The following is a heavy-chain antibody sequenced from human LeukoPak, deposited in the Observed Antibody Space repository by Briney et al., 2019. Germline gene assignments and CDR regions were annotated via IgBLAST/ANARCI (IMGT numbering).Heavy chain of an antibody. D-gene: IGHD3-10*01. CDR3: ARVSGSGSYDY. J-gene: IGHJ4*02. CDR1: GFSFSSYA. V-gene: IGHV3-21*01. CDR2: ISGSGEIT. Sequence: PGGSLRLSCAASGFSFSSYAMSWVRQAPGMRLEWVSSISGSGEITYYADSLEGRFTVSRDNAKNSLYLQMNSLRAEDTAVYYCARVSGSGSYDYWGQGTLVTVSS.